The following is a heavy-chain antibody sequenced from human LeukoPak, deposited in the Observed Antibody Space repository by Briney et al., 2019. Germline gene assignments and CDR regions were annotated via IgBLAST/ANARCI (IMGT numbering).Heavy chain of an antibody. CDR1: GFTCSSYS. J-gene: IGHJ4*02. V-gene: IGHV3-7*01. CDR3: ARGVPYGSGGGYFDY. Sequence: GGSLRLSCAASGFTCSSYSMNWVRQAPGKGLEWVANIKQDGSEKYYVDSVKGRFTISRDNAKNSLYLQMNSLRAEDTAVYYCARGVPYGSGGGYFDYWGQGTLVTVSS. CDR2: IKQDGSEK. D-gene: IGHD3-10*01.